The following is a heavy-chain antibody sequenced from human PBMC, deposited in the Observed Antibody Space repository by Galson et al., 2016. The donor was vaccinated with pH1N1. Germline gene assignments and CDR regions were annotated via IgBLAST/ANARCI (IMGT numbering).Heavy chain of an antibody. CDR1: GFTFEDFA. D-gene: IGHD3-22*01. V-gene: IGHV3-9*01. J-gene: IGHJ3*02. CDR2: ISWNRGAI. CDR3: VKDRAFYYDSRGYDYAFDI. Sequence: SLRLSCAASGFTFEDFALHWVRQGPGKGLEWVSGISWNRGAIDYAESVKGRFTISRDNAKSSLYLQMDSLRAEDTALYYCVKDRAFYYDSRGYDYAFDIWGQGTMVTVAS.